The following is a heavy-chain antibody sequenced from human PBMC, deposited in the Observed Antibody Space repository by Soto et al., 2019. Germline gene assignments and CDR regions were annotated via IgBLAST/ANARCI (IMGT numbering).Heavy chain of an antibody. V-gene: IGHV5-51*01. CDR3: ARQGRDGHNQGYGMDV. Sequence: GDPLTIPCQAARHPFANYWICLVRTMPGKGLEWMGIIYPGDSDARYSPSFEGQVTISADKSISTAYLQWSSLKASDTAMYYCARQGRDGHNQGYGMDVWGQGTTVTVSS. CDR2: IYPGDSDA. J-gene: IGHJ6*02. CDR1: RHPFANYW.